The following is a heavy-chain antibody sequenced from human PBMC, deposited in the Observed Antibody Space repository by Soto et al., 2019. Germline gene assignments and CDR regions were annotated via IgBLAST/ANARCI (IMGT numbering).Heavy chain of an antibody. CDR2: INHSGST. CDR1: GGSFSGYY. Sequence: PSETLSLTCAVYGGSFSGYYWSWIRQPPGKGLEWIGEINHSGSTNYNPSLKSRVTISVDTSKNQFSLKLSSVTAADTAVYYCACQDPTTVTTKVNNWFDPWGQGTLVTVSS. D-gene: IGHD4-17*01. V-gene: IGHV4-34*01. CDR3: ACQDPTTVTTKVNNWFDP. J-gene: IGHJ5*02.